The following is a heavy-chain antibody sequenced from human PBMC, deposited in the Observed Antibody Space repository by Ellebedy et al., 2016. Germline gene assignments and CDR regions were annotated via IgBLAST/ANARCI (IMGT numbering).Heavy chain of an antibody. J-gene: IGHJ6*03. CDR2: IYTSGST. D-gene: IGHD2-15*01. V-gene: IGHV4-61*02. CDR3: ARDYCSGGSCYSGSYYIDV. Sequence: SETLSLXCTVSGGSISSGSHYWSWIRQPAGKGLEWIGRIYTSGSTNYNPSLKSRVSMSVDTSKNQFSLKLSSVTAADTAVYYCARDYCSGGSCYSGSYYIDVWGKGTTITVSS. CDR1: GGSISSGSHY.